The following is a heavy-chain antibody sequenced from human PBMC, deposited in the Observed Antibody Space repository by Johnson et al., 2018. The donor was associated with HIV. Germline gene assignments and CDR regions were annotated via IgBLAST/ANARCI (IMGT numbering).Heavy chain of an antibody. V-gene: IGHV3-11*04. D-gene: IGHD2-8*01. Sequence: VQLVESGGGLVKPGGSLILSCGASGFTFSDSYMNWIRQAPGKGLEWVSYISSSDSAIWYADSVKGRFTVSRDNAKNSLYLQMNSLRAEDTAVYYCARSVNAGRPFDIWGQGTLVTVSS. CDR1: GFTFSDSY. CDR3: ARSVNAGRPFDI. CDR2: ISSSDSAI. J-gene: IGHJ3*02.